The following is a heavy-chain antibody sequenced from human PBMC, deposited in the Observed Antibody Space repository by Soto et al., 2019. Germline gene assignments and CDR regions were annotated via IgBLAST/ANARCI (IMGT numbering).Heavy chain of an antibody. D-gene: IGHD3-10*01. V-gene: IGHV1-8*01. Sequence: QVQLVQSGAEVKKPGASVKVSCKASGYTFTSYDINWVRQATGQGLEWMGWMNPNTGNTGYAQKCQGGVTMTLDTSRSTAYLERSSLRSEDTAVYYCARGVTMVRGFSITKKGIFFGYWGQGTLVTVAS. CDR2: MNPNTGNT. J-gene: IGHJ4*02. CDR1: GYTFTSYD. CDR3: ARGVTMVRGFSITKKGIFFGY.